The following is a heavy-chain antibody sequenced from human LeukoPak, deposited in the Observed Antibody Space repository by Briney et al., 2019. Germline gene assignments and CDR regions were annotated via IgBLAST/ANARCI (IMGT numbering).Heavy chain of an antibody. CDR1: GFTFSSYA. J-gene: IGHJ4*02. Sequence: GGSLRLSCAASGFTFSSYAMHWVRQAPGKGLEWVAVISYHGSTEYYADSVKGRFTISRDNSNNKMYLQMNSLRVEDTAVYYCARDMRDSAQSRYFYGYEFDYWGQGTLVTVSS. V-gene: IGHV3-30-3*01. CDR2: ISYHGSTE. D-gene: IGHD5-18*01. CDR3: ARDMRDSAQSRYFYGYEFDY.